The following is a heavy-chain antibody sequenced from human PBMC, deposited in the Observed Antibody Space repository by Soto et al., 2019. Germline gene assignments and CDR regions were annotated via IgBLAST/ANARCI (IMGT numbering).Heavy chain of an antibody. V-gene: IGHV4-30-2*01. D-gene: IGHD3-10*01. CDR3: ARGGSADYYYYGMDV. CDR1: GGSISSGGYS. Sequence: QLQLQESGSGLVKPSQTLSLTCAVSGGSISSGGYSWSWIRQPPGKGLEWIGYIYHSGSTYYNPSRKSRVTISVDRSKNQFSLKLSSVTAADTAVYYCARGGSADYYYYGMDVWGQGTTVTVSS. J-gene: IGHJ6*02. CDR2: IYHSGST.